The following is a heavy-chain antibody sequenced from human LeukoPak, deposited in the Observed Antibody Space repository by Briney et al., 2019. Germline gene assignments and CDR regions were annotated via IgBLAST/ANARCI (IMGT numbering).Heavy chain of an antibody. J-gene: IGHJ4*02. V-gene: IGHV1-69*05. D-gene: IGHD2-2*01. Sequence: SVKVSCKASGGTFSSYAISWVRQAPGQGLEWMGGIIPIFGTANYAQKFRGRVTITTDESTSTAYMELSSLRSEDTAVYYCARGVACSSTSCSFDYWGQGTLVTVSS. CDR2: IIPIFGTA. CDR1: GGTFSSYA. CDR3: ARGVACSSTSCSFDY.